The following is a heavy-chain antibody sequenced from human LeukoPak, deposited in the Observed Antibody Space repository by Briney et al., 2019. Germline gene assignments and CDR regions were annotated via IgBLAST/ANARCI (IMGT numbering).Heavy chain of an antibody. J-gene: IGHJ4*02. CDR1: GGSISSGDYY. Sequence: SQTLSLTCTVSGGSISSGDYYWSWIRQPPGKGLEWIGYIYYSGSTYYNPSLKRRVTISVDTSKNQFSLKLSSVTAADTAVYYCAREQITMRIDYWGQGTLVTVSS. CDR2: IYYSGST. D-gene: IGHD3-22*01. V-gene: IGHV4-30-4*01. CDR3: AREQITMRIDY.